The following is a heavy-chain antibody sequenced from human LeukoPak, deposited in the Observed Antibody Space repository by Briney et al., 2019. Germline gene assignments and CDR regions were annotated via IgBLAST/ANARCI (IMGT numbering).Heavy chain of an antibody. V-gene: IGHV3-11*01. J-gene: IGHJ6*02. CDR3: ARGYCSSTRCGMDV. D-gene: IGHD2-2*01. Sequence: GGSLRLSCAASGFTFNDYYMSWIRQAPGKGLEWVSYISSSGSTIYYADSVKGRFTISRDNAKNSLYLQMNSLRAEDTAVYYCARGYCSSTRCGMDVWGQGTTVTVSS. CDR2: ISSSGSTI. CDR1: GFTFNDYY.